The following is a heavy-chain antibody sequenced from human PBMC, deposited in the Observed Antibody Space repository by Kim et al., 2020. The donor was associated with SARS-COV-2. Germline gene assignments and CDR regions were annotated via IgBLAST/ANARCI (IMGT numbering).Heavy chain of an antibody. V-gene: IGHV4-30-2*04. J-gene: IGHJ4*02. Sequence: YYNPSLKSRVTISVDTPKNQFSLKLSSVTAADTAVYYCARVQFSGYEFDYWGQGTLVTVSS. CDR3: ARVQFSGYEFDY. D-gene: IGHD5-12*01.